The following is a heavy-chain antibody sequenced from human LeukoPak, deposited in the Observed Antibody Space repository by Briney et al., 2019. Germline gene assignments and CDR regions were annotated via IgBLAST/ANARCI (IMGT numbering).Heavy chain of an antibody. Sequence: PGGSRRLSCAASGFSFSSYGIHWVRQAPGKGLEWVSAISGSGGSTYYADSVKGRFTISRDNSKNTLYLQMNSLRAEDTAVYYCAPARGVIAYWGQGTLVTVSS. CDR1: GFSFSSYG. V-gene: IGHV3-23*01. CDR2: ISGSGGST. CDR3: APARGVIAY. D-gene: IGHD3-10*01. J-gene: IGHJ4*02.